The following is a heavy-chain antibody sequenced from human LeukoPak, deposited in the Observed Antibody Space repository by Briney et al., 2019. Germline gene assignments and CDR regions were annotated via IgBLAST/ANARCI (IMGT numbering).Heavy chain of an antibody. CDR3: AELGITMIGGV. J-gene: IGHJ6*04. Sequence: GGSLRLSCAASGFTFTNYELNWVRQAPGKGLEWVSYISSSGSTIYYADSVKGRFTISRDNAKNSLYLQMNSLRAEDTAVYYCAELGITMIGGVWGKGTTVTISS. V-gene: IGHV3-48*03. D-gene: IGHD3-10*02. CDR2: ISSSGSTI. CDR1: GFTFTNYE.